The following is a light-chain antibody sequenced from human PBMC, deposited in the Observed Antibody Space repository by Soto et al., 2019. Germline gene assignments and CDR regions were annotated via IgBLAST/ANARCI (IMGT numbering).Light chain of an antibody. CDR1: HDITNY. V-gene: IGKV1-33*01. CDR2: DAS. Sequence: DIQMTQSPSSLSASVGDRVTITCQASHDITNYLNWYQQKPGKAPKLLMYDASNLETGVPSRFSGSGSGTDFTFTISSLQPEDIATYYCQQYENLPPTFGGGTKVEIK. CDR3: QQYENLPPT. J-gene: IGKJ4*01.